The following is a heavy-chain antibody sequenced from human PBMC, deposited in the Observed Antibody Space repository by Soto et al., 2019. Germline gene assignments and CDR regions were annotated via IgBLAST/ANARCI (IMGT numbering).Heavy chain of an antibody. J-gene: IGHJ6*02. CDR3: ATRRKRFSDFYYYGMDV. D-gene: IGHD3-10*01. V-gene: IGHV1-69*12. CDR2: VIPIFGSA. Sequence: QVHLVQSGAEMRKPGSSVRVSCKASGGPFTNYGLNWVRQAPGQGLEWMGGVIPIFGSATYAQKFQDRVTSTADESTTTAYLELSGLRLDDTAIYYCATRRKRFSDFYYYGMDVWGQGTTVTVSS. CDR1: GGPFTNYG.